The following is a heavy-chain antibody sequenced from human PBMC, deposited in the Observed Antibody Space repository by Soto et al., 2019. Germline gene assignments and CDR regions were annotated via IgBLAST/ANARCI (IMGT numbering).Heavy chain of an antibody. J-gene: IGHJ6*02. V-gene: IGHV5-10-1*01. D-gene: IGHD2-15*01. CDR1: GYSFTSYW. CDR3: ARLRYCSGGSCYSTAYYYGMDV. CDR2: IDPSDSYT. Sequence: SGESLKISCKGSGYSFTSYWISWVRQMPGKGLEWMGRIDPSDSYTNYSPSFQGHVTISADKSISTAYLQWSSLKASDTAMYYCARLRYCSGGSCYSTAYYYGMDVWGQGTTVTVSS.